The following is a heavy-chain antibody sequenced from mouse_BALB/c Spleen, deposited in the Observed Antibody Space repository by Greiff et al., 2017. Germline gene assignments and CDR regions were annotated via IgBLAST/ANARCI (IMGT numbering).Heavy chain of an antibody. CDR3: ARSAYDGYHVAY. J-gene: IGHJ3*01. CDR2: INPGSGGT. CDR1: GYAFTNYL. Sequence: QVQLKQSGAELVRPGTSVKVSCKASGYAFTNYLIEWVKQRPGQGLEWIGVINPGSGGTNYNEKFKGKATLTADKSSSTAYMQLSSLTSDDSAVYFCARSAYDGYHVAYWGQGTLVTVSA. V-gene: IGHV1-54*01. D-gene: IGHD2-3*01.